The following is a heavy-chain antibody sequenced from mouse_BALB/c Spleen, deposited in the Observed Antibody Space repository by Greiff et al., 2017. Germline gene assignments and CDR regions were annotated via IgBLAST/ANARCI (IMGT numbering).Heavy chain of an antibody. V-gene: IGHV1-18*01. CDR3: ASMITTSGVFAY. CDR2: INPNNGGT. D-gene: IGHD2-4*01. J-gene: IGHJ3*01. CDR1: GYTFTDYN. Sequence: VQLKQSGPELVKPGASVKIPCKASGYTFTDYNMDWVKQSHGKSLEWIGDINPNNGGTIYNQKFEGKATLTVDKSSSTAYMELRSLTSEDTAVYYCASMITTSGVFAYWGQGTLVTVSA.